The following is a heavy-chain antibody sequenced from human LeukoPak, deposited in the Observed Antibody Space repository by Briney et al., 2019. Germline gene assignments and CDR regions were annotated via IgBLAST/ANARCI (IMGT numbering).Heavy chain of an antibody. Sequence: ASVKVSCKASGYTFTSYDINWVRQATGQGLEWMGWMNPNSGNTGYAQKFQGRVTMTRNTSISTAYMELSSQRSEDTAVYYCARSSSGYYRDVPDAFDIWGQGTMVTVSS. CDR3: ARSSSGYYRDVPDAFDI. D-gene: IGHD3-22*01. CDR1: GYTFTSYD. CDR2: MNPNSGNT. V-gene: IGHV1-8*01. J-gene: IGHJ3*02.